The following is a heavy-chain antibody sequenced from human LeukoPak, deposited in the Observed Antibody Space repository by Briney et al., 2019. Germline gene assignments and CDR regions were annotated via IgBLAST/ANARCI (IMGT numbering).Heavy chain of an antibody. D-gene: IGHD2-21*02. CDR3: AKDHVGGDLDY. CDR2: ISYDGSNK. V-gene: IGHV3-30*04. CDR1: GFTFSSYA. Sequence: SGGSLRLSCAASGFTFSSYAMHWVRQAPGKGLEWVAVISYDGSNKYYADSVKGRFTISRDNSKNTLYLQMNSLRAEDTAVYYCAKDHVGGDLDYWGQGTLVTVSS. J-gene: IGHJ4*02.